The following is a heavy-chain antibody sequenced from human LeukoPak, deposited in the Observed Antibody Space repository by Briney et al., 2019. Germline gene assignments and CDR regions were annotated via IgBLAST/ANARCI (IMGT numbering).Heavy chain of an antibody. CDR1: GGSFSGYY. CDR2: INHSGST. CDR3: ATGIVWVLDY. Sequence: SETLSLTCAVYGGSFSGYYWGWIRQPPGKGLEWIGEINHSGSTNYNPSLKSRVTISVDTSKNQFSLKLSSVTAADTAVYYCATGIVWVLDYWGQGTLVTVSS. D-gene: IGHD3-16*01. J-gene: IGHJ4*02. V-gene: IGHV4-34*01.